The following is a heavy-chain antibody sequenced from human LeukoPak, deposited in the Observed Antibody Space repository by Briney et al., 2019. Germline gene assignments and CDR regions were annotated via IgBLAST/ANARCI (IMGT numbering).Heavy chain of an antibody. CDR1: GGTFSGYY. Sequence: SETLSVTCAVYGGTFSGYYWSWIRQPPGKRLEWIGEINHSGSTNYNPSLKSRVTISVDTSKNQFSLKLGSVTAAETAVYYCARGSGRMEGMDVWGQGTTVTVSS. D-gene: IGHD1-1*01. CDR2: INHSGST. CDR3: ARGSGRMEGMDV. V-gene: IGHV4-34*01. J-gene: IGHJ6*02.